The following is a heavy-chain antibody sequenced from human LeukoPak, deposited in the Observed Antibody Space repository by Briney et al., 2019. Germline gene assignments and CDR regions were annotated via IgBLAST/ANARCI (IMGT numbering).Heavy chain of an antibody. CDR2: IIPIFGTA. Sequence: SVKVSCKASGGTFSSYAISWVRQAPGQGLEWMGGIIPIFGTANYAQKFQGRVTITADESTSTAYMELSSLRSEDTAVYYCAKVFPPTFDYGGNSGHPDYWGQGTLVTVSS. D-gene: IGHD4-23*01. V-gene: IGHV1-69*13. CDR1: GGTFSSYA. CDR3: AKVFPPTFDYGGNSGHPDY. J-gene: IGHJ4*02.